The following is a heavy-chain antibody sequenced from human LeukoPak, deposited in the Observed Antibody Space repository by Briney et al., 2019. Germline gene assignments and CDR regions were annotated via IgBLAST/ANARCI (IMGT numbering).Heavy chain of an antibody. Sequence: GASVKVSCKASGYTFTRYYMHWVRQAPGQGLEWMGWINPNSGGTNYAQKFQGMVTMTRDTSISTAYMELSRLRSDDTAVYYCARALGVPAASSGYYYYGMDVWGQGTTVTVSS. V-gene: IGHV1-2*02. CDR2: INPNSGGT. CDR3: ARALGVPAASSGYYYYGMDV. J-gene: IGHJ6*02. CDR1: GYTFTRYY. D-gene: IGHD2-2*01.